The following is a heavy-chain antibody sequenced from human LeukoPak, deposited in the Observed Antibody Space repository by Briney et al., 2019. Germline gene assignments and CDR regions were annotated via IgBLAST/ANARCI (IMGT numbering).Heavy chain of an antibody. J-gene: IGHJ4*02. Sequence: QPGGSLRLSRAASGFTFSSYSFSWVRQAPGKGLGWVSGISENGGTTFYADSVKGRFTITRDNSKNTLYVQMNSLRGEDTAVYYCAKDYGPKQLVFFDSWGQGTLVTVSS. CDR2: ISENGGTT. CDR3: AKDYGPKQLVFFDS. D-gene: IGHD6-13*01. V-gene: IGHV3-23*01. CDR1: GFTFSSYS.